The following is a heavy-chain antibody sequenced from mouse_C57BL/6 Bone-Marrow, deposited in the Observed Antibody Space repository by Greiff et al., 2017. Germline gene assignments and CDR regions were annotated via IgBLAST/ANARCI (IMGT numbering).Heavy chain of an antibody. CDR3: ARRYSSDWYFDV. J-gene: IGHJ1*03. V-gene: IGHV5-12*01. CDR1: GFTFSDYY. CDR2: ISNGGGST. Sequence: EVKVVESGGGLVQPGGSLKLSCAASGFTFSDYYMYWVRQTPEKRLEWVAYISNGGGSTYYPDTVKGRFTISRDNAKNTLYLQMSRLKSEDTAMYYCARRYSSDWYFDVWGTGTTVTVSS. D-gene: IGHD2-5*01.